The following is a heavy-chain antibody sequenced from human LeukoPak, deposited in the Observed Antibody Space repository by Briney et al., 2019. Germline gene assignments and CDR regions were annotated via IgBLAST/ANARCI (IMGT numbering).Heavy chain of an antibody. Sequence: GGSLRLSCAASGFTFSSYEINWVRQAPGKGLEWVSYISTSGSSIYYADSVKGRFTISRDNAKNTLYLQMNSLRAEDTAIYYCAREIQAPGKTLDYWGQGALVTVSS. CDR1: GFTFSSYE. J-gene: IGHJ4*02. CDR2: ISTSGSSI. V-gene: IGHV3-48*03. CDR3: AREIQAPGKTLDY.